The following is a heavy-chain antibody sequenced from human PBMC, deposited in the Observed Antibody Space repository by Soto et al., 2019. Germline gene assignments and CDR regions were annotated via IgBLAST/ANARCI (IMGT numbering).Heavy chain of an antibody. CDR1: GFTFSSYW. D-gene: IGHD3-9*01. CDR3: ARVDIDDSFDP. J-gene: IGHJ5*02. CDR2: INSDGSST. Sequence: PGGSLRLSCAASGFTFSSYWMHWVRQAPGKGLVWVSRINSDGSSTSYADSVKGRFTISRDNAKNSLYLQMNSLRAEDTAVYYCARVDIDDSFDPCGQGTLVTVSS. V-gene: IGHV3-74*01.